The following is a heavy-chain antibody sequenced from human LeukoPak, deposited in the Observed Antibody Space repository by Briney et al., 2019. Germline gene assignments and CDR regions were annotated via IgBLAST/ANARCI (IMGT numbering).Heavy chain of an antibody. D-gene: IGHD2-15*01. CDR1: GGTFSSYA. J-gene: IGHJ3*02. CDR2: IIPIFGTA. CDR3: ARSETRDIVVVVDAFDI. Sequence: SVKVSCKASGGTFSSYAISWVRQAPGQGLEWMGGIIPIFGTANYAQKFQGRVTITTDESTSTAYMELSSLRSEDTAVYYCARSETRDIVVVVDAFDIWGQGTMVTVSS. V-gene: IGHV1-69*05.